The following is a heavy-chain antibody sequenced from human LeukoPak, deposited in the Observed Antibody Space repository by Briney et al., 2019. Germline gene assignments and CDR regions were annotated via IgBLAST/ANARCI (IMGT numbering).Heavy chain of an antibody. CDR2: IYTSGST. V-gene: IGHV4-61*02. J-gene: IGHJ4*02. D-gene: IGHD5-12*01. Sequence: PSQTLSLTCTVSGGSISSGSYYWSWIRQPAGKGLEWIGRIYTSGSTNYNPSLKSRVTISVDTSKNQFSLKLSSVTAADTAVYYCARGQGVATIRPRYFDYWGQGTLVTVSS. CDR1: GGSISSGSYY. CDR3: ARGQGVATIRPRYFDY.